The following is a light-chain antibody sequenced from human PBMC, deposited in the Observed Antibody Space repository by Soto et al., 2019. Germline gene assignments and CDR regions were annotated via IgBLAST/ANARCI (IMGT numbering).Light chain of an antibody. Sequence: QTVVTQEPSFSVSPGRTVTLTSGLSSGSVSTSYYPNWYQQTPGQAPRTLIYNTNIRSSGVPDRFSGSILENKAALTITGAQADDDSDYYYLLYMRSGLWVFGGGTKLTVL. V-gene: IGLV8-61*01. J-gene: IGLJ3*02. CDR1: SGSVSTSYY. CDR3: LLYMRSGLWV. CDR2: NTN.